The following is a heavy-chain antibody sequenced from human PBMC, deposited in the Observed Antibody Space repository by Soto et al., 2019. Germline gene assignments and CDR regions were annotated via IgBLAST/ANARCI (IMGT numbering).Heavy chain of an antibody. Sequence: QVQLQESGPELVKPSQTLSLTCTVSGDSITSGVRYLSWIRQDPGKGLVWIGYIFYSGRSYYNPSLERRVTIAVATSQTQFPLKLSSVSAADTAVYYCAIDGIMLTFGGGSGEWGIDYWGQGTLVTVSS. CDR2: IFYSGRS. CDR1: GDSITSGVRY. CDR3: AIDGIMLTFGGGSGEWGIDY. J-gene: IGHJ4*02. D-gene: IGHD3-16*01. V-gene: IGHV4-31*03.